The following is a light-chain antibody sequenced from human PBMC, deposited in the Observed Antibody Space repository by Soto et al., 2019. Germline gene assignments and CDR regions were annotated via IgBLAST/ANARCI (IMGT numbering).Light chain of an antibody. V-gene: IGLV4-60*03. CDR3: ETWDSNTRDWV. CDR1: SGHSSYI. Sequence: LVLTQSSSASASLGSSVKLTCTLSSGHSSYIIAWHQQQPGKAPRYLMKLEGSGSYNKGSGVPDRFSGSSSGADRYLTISNLQSEDEADYYCETWDSNTRDWVFGGGTKLTVL. CDR2: LEGSGSY. J-gene: IGLJ3*02.